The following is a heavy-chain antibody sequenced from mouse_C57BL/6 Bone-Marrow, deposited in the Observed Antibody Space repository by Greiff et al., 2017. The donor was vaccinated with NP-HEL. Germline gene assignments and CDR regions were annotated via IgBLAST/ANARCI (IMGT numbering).Heavy chain of an antibody. Sequence: VQLQQSGPVLVKPGASVKMSCKASGYTFTDYYMNWVKQSHGKSLEWIGVINPYNGGTSYNQKFKGKATLTVDKSSSTAYMELNSLTSEDSAVYYCARTAVVAPLAYWGQGTLVTVSA. V-gene: IGHV1-19*01. CDR2: INPYNGGT. CDR1: GYTFTDYY. D-gene: IGHD1-1*01. J-gene: IGHJ3*01. CDR3: ARTAVVAPLAY.